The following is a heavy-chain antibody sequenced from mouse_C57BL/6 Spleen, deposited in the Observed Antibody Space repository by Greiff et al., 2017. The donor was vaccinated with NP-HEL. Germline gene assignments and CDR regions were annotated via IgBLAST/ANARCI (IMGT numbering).Heavy chain of an antibody. V-gene: IGHV1-26*01. J-gene: IGHJ1*03. CDR3: ATYYDYPYDV. D-gene: IGHD2-4*01. CDR2: INPNNGGT. Sequence: EVQLQQSGPELVKPGASVKISCKASGYTFTDYYMNWVKQSHGKSLEWIGDINPNNGGTSYNQKFKGKATLTVDKSSSTAYMELRSLTSEDSAVYYCATYYDYPYDVWGTGTTVTVSS. CDR1: GYTFTDYY.